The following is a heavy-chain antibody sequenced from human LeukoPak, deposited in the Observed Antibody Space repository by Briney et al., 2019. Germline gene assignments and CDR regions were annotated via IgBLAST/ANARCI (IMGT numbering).Heavy chain of an antibody. CDR1: GYSISSGYY. J-gene: IGHJ5*02. V-gene: IGHV4-38-2*02. D-gene: IGHD2-2*02. CDR2: LYHSGST. CDR3: ARECSSTTCYTRSFDP. Sequence: PSETLSLTCIVSGYSISSGYYWGWIRQPPGEGLEWIGNLYHSGSTYYNPSLRSRATISGDTSKNQFSLSLSSVTAADTAVYYCARECSSTTCYTRSFDPWGQGTLVTASS.